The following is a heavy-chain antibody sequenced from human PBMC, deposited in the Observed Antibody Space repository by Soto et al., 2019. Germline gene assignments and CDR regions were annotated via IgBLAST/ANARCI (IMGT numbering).Heavy chain of an antibody. CDR3: ARKGSSWNFDY. V-gene: IGHV4-59*01. J-gene: IGHJ4*02. CDR1: GGSISGYY. D-gene: IGHD6-6*01. Sequence: SEILSLTCTVSGGSISGYYWSWIRQPPGKGLEWIGYIYYSGSTNYNPSLKSRVTISVDTSKSQLSLKLSSVTAADAAVYYCARKGSSWNFDYWGQGTLVTVSS. CDR2: IYYSGST.